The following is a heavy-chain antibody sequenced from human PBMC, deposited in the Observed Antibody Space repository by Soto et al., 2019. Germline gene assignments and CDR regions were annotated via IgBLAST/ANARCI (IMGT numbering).Heavy chain of an antibody. J-gene: IGHJ4*02. V-gene: IGHV4-59*01. CDR2: IFHSGST. CDR3: ARDQNGSPHFDY. Sequence: QVQLQESGPGLVKPSETLSLTCTVSGASISSYYWSWIRQPPGKGLEWVGFIFHSGSTNCNPSLKGRVTFSVDTSKNQFSLKLTSVTAADTAVYYCARDQNGSPHFDYWGQGILITVSS. CDR1: GASISSYY. D-gene: IGHD1-26*01.